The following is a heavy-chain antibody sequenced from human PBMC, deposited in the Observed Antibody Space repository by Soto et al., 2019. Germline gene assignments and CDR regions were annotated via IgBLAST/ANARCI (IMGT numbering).Heavy chain of an antibody. CDR3: ARSPRPMWYFDY. CDR2: ISAYNGNT. D-gene: IGHD2-21*01. CDR1: GYTFISYG. J-gene: IGHJ4*01. Sequence: ASVKVSCKASGYTFISYGISWVRQAPGQGLEWMGWISAYNGNTNYAQKLQGRVTMTTDTSTSTAYMELRSLRSDDTAVYYCARSPRPMWYFDYCGHGPLVPVSS. V-gene: IGHV1-18*01.